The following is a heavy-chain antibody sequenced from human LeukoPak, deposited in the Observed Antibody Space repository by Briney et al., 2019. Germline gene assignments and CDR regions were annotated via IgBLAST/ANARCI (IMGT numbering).Heavy chain of an antibody. CDR1: GFTFDDYA. D-gene: IGHD3-10*01. Sequence: PGRSLRLSCAASGFTFDDYAMHWVRQAPGKGLEWVSGISWNSGSIGYADSVKGRFTISRDNAKNSLYLQMNSLRAEDMALYYCAKDAGSYYYYYMDVWGKGTTVTVSS. V-gene: IGHV3-9*03. J-gene: IGHJ6*03. CDR3: AKDAGSYYYYYMDV. CDR2: ISWNSGSI.